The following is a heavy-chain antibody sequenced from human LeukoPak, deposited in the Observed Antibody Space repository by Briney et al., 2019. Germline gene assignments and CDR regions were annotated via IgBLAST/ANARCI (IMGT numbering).Heavy chain of an antibody. Sequence: PSETLFLTCTVSGGSISSYYWSWIRQPPGKGLEWIGYIYTSGSTNYNPSLKSRVTISVDTSKNQFSLKLSSVTAADTAVYYCARHRGVYNWFDPWGQGTLVTASS. CDR1: GGSISSYY. CDR3: ARHRGVYNWFDP. J-gene: IGHJ5*02. CDR2: IYTSGST. V-gene: IGHV4-4*09.